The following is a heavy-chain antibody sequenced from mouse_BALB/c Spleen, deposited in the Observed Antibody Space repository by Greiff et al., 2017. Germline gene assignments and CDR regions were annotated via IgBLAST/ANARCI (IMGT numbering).Heavy chain of an antibody. CDR2: IDPANGNT. D-gene: IGHD1-1*01. J-gene: IGHJ2*01. CDR1: GFNIKDTY. Sequence: EVKLVESGAELVKPGASVKLSCTASGFNIKDTYMHWVKQRPEQGLEWIGRIDPANGNTKYDPKFQGKATITADTSSNTAYLQLSSLTSEDTAVYYCARDYGYLDYWGQGTTLTVSS. CDR3: ARDYGYLDY. V-gene: IGHV14-3*02.